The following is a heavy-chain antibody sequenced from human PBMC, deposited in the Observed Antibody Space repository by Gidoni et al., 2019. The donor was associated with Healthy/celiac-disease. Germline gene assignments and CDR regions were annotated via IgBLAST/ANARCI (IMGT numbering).Heavy chain of an antibody. V-gene: IGHV1-2*06. CDR2: IHTNSGGT. Sequence: HVQLVQSGAEVQKPGASVKVSCKASGYTFTGYYMHWVRQAPGQGLEWMGRIHTNSGGTNYAQKFQGRVTMTRDTSISTADMELSRRRSDDTSVYYCARGPPGAVAGPYGGQGTLVTVSS. CDR1: GYTFTGYY. CDR3: ARGPPGAVAGPY. J-gene: IGHJ4*02. D-gene: IGHD6-19*01.